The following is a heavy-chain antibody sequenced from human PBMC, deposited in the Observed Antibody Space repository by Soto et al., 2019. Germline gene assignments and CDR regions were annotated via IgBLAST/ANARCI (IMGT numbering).Heavy chain of an antibody. J-gene: IGHJ3*02. CDR1: GFTFSSYG. V-gene: IGHV3-33*01. CDR3: ARSSPLRDALDI. CDR2: IWYDGSNK. Sequence: QVQLVESGGGVVQPGRSLRLSCAASGFTFSSYGRHWVRQAPGKGLEWVAVIWYDGSNKYYADSVKGRLTISRDNSKNTLYLQMNSLRAEDTAVYYCARSSPLRDALDIWGQGTMVTVSS. D-gene: IGHD6-6*01.